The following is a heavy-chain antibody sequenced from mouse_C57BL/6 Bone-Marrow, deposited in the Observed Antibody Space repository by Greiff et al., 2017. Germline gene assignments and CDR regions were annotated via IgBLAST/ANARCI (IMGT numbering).Heavy chain of an antibody. V-gene: IGHV8-12*01. Sequence: QVTLKESGPGILQSSQTLSLTCSFSGFSLSTSGMGVSWIRQPSGKGLEWLAHIYWDDDKRYNPSLKSRLTISKDTSRNQVFLKITSVDTADTATYYCARREWNSAWFAYWGQGTLVTVSA. CDR2: IYWDDDK. CDR3: ARREWNSAWFAY. D-gene: IGHD3-1*01. J-gene: IGHJ3*01. CDR1: GFSLSTSGMG.